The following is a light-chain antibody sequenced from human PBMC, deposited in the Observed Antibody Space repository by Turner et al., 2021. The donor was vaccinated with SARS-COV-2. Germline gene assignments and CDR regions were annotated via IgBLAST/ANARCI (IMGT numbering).Light chain of an antibody. CDR2: GAS. V-gene: IGKV3-20*01. Sequence: ETVLTQSPGTLSLSPGERATLSCRASQSVSSSYLAWYQQKPGQAPRVLIYGASSRATGIPDRFSGSGSGTDFTLTISRLEPEDFAVYYCQQYGSSPLTFGGGTKVEIK. CDR3: QQYGSSPLT. CDR1: QSVSSSY. J-gene: IGKJ4*01.